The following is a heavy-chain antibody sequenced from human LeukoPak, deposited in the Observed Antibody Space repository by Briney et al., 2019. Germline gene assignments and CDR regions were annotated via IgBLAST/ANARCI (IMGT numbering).Heavy chain of an antibody. CDR2: IKQDGCEE. Sequence: GGSLRFSCAASGFTFSSYWMSWVRQAPGKGLEWVANIKQDGCEEYYVDSVKGRFTISRDNSKNTLYLQMNSLRAEDTAVYYCAKAGVTTYYYDSSGYYLNWFDPWGQGTLVTVSS. CDR1: GFTFSSYW. J-gene: IGHJ5*02. CDR3: AKAGVTTYYYDSSGYYLNWFDP. V-gene: IGHV3-7*03. D-gene: IGHD3-22*01.